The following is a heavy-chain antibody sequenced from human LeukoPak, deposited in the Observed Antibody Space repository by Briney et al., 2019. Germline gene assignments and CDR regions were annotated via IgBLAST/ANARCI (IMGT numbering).Heavy chain of an antibody. CDR3: ARAPMGAAALY. J-gene: IGHJ4*02. V-gene: IGHV1-18*01. Sequence: ASVKVSCKASGYTFTSYGISWVRQAPGQGLEWMGWISAYNGNTNYAQKFQGRVTLTRDTSISTAYMELSSLRSDDTAFYYCARAPMGAAALYWGQGTLVTVSS. CDR2: ISAYNGNT. CDR1: GYTFTSYG. D-gene: IGHD6-13*01.